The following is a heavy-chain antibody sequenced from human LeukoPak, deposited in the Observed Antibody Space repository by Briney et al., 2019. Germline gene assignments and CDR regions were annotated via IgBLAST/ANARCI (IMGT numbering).Heavy chain of an antibody. V-gene: IGHV1-46*01. CDR2: INPSGGST. D-gene: IGHD6-13*01. CDR3: ASYSSSWHKIDAFDI. Sequence: GASVKVSCKASGGTFSSYAISWVRQAPGQGLEWMGIINPSGGSTSYAQKFQGRVTMTRDTSTSTVYMELSSLRSEDTAVYYCASYSSSWHKIDAFDIWGQGTMVTVSS. CDR1: GGTFSSYA. J-gene: IGHJ3*02.